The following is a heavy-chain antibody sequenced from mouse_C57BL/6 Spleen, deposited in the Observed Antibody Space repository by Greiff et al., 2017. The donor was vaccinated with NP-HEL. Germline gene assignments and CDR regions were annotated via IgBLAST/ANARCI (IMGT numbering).Heavy chain of an antibody. D-gene: IGHD1-1*01. CDR2: ISSGGSYT. CDR1: GFTFSSYG. J-gene: IGHJ2*01. Sequence: EVKLEESGGDLVKPGGSLKLSCAASGFTFSSYGMSWVRQTPDKRLEWVATISSGGSYTYYPDSVKGRFTISRDNAKNTLYLQMSSLKSEDTAMYYCARGGYYGSSSYFDYWGQGTTLTVSS. CDR3: ARGGYYGSSSYFDY. V-gene: IGHV5-6*02.